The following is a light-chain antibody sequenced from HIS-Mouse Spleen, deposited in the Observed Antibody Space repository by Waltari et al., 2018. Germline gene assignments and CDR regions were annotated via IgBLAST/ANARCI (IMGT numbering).Light chain of an antibody. CDR3: CSYAGSSTSWV. J-gene: IGLJ3*02. CDR2: EGS. Sequence: QSALTQPASVSGSPGQSITISCTGTSSDVGSYNLVSWYQQHPGKAPKLMIYEGSKRPPGVSNRFSGSKSGNTASLTISGLQAEDEADYYCCSYAGSSTSWVFGGGTKLTVL. V-gene: IGLV2-23*01. CDR1: SSDVGSYNL.